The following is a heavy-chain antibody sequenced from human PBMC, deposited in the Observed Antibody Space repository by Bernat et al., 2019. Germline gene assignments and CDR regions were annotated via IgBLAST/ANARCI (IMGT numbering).Heavy chain of an antibody. CDR2: IYYSGST. D-gene: IGHD3-22*01. J-gene: IGHJ6*02. CDR3: ARGLYYYDSSGYYWDGMDV. CDR1: GGSISSSSYY. Sequence: QLQLQESGPGLVKPSETLSLTCTVSGGSISSSSYYWGWIRQPPGKGLEWIGSIYYSGSTYYNPSLKIRVTISVDTSKNQFSLKLSSVTAADTAVYYCARGLYYYDSSGYYWDGMDVWGQGTTVTVSS. V-gene: IGHV4-39*01.